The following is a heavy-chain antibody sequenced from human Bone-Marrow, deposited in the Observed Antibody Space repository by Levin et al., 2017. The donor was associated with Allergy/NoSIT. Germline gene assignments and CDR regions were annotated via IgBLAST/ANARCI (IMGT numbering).Heavy chain of an antibody. V-gene: IGHV4-39*01. Sequence: PGGSLRLSCTVSGGSTSSSSWSWGWIRQPPGKGLEWIGNIYSTRRANYNPSLKSRLTISVDTSKNQFSLNLSSVTAADTAVYYCAVVPTAWFYFQYWGQGTLVTVSS. J-gene: IGHJ4*02. CDR2: IYSTRRA. CDR3: AVVPTAWFYFQY. D-gene: IGHD2-2*01. CDR1: GGSTSSSSWS.